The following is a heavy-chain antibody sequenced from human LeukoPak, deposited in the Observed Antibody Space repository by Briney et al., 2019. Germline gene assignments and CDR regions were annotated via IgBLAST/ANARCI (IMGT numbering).Heavy chain of an antibody. J-gene: IGHJ3*02. Sequence: GGSLRLSCAASGFTFSSYWMHWVRQAPGKGLEWVATIKLDGSEKYYVDSMKGRLTISRDNAKYSLYLQMNSLRAEDTAVYYCARDRSDILTGYNDAFDIWGQGTMVTVSS. V-gene: IGHV3-7*01. CDR2: IKLDGSEK. D-gene: IGHD3-9*01. CDR3: ARDRSDILTGYNDAFDI. CDR1: GFTFSSYW.